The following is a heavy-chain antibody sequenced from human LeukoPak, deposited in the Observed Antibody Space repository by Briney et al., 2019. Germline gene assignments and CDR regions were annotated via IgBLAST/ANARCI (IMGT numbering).Heavy chain of an antibody. CDR3: ARVSVAPKTTADY. D-gene: IGHD6-19*01. J-gene: IGHJ4*02. Sequence: GGSLRLSCAASGFTFSSYSMNWVRQAPGKGLEWVSSISSSSSYIYYADLVKGRFTISRDNAKNSLYLQMNSLRAEDTAVYYCARVSVAPKTTADYWGQGTLVTVSS. CDR2: ISSSSSYI. CDR1: GFTFSSYS. V-gene: IGHV3-21*01.